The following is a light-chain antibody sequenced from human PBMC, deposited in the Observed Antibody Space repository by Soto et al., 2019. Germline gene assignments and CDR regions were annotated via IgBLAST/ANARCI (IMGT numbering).Light chain of an antibody. J-gene: IGKJ1*01. CDR3: QQYDTYWT. V-gene: IGKV1-5*03. CDR2: KAS. Sequence: DIQMTQSPSTLSASVGDRVTITCRASQSIGSWLAWYQLKPGKAPKLLIFKASSLESGVPSRFSGSGSGTDFTLTISSLQRDDFATYYCQQYDTYWTFGQGTKVEIK. CDR1: QSIGSW.